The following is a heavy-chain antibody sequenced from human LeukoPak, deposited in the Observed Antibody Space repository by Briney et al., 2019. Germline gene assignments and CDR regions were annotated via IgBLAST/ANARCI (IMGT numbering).Heavy chain of an antibody. D-gene: IGHD3-10*01. V-gene: IGHV4-61*01. CDR2: IYYSGST. Sequence: SETLSLTCTVSGGSVSSGSYYWSWIRQPPGKGLEWIGYIYYSGSTNYNPSLKSRVTISVDTSKNQFSLKLSSVTAADTAVYYCARERFGELLYFDYWGQGTLVTVSS. CDR3: ARERFGELLYFDY. CDR1: GGSVSSGSYY. J-gene: IGHJ4*02.